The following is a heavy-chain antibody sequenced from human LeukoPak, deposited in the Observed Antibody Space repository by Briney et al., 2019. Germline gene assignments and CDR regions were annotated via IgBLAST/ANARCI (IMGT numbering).Heavy chain of an antibody. V-gene: IGHV4-31*03. CDR1: DGSITSGGYY. CDR3: ARGECGELYYFEY. CDR2: IYHSGTT. D-gene: IGHD3-10*01. Sequence: PSEPLSLTCSVSDGSITSGGYYWSWVRQHPGKGLEWIGYIYHSGTTLYNPSLKSRVTMPVDTSKNQFSLRLNSVTAADTAVYYCARGECGELYYFEYWGQGTLVTVSS. J-gene: IGHJ4*02.